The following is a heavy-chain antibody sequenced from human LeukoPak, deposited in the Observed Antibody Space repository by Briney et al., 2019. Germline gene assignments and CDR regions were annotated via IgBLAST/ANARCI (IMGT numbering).Heavy chain of an antibody. V-gene: IGHV3-30*02. CDR2: IRYDGSNK. D-gene: IGHD2-2*01. J-gene: IGHJ3*02. CDR1: GFTFSSYG. Sequence: GGSLRLSCAASGFTFSSYGMHWVRQAPGKGLEWVAFIRYDGSNKYYADSVKGRFTISRDNSKNTLYLQMNSLRAEDTAVYYCAKDGVGYCSSTSCYQQDAFDIWGQGTMVTASS. CDR3: AKDGVGYCSSTSCYQQDAFDI.